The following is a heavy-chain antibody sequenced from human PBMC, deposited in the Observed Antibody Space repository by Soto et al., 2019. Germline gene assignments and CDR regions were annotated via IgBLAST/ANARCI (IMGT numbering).Heavy chain of an antibody. CDR3: ARDKGVAGSVYYYDMDV. V-gene: IGHV3-53*01. CDR1: GFTVSSNY. D-gene: IGHD6-19*01. CDR2: IYSGGST. Sequence: EVQLVESGGGLIQPGGSLRLSCAASGFTVSSNYMSWVGQAPGKGLEWVSVIYSGGSTYYADSVKGRFTISRDNSKNTLYLQMNSLKAEDTAVYYCARDKGVAGSVYYYDMDVWGQGTTVTVSS. J-gene: IGHJ6*02.